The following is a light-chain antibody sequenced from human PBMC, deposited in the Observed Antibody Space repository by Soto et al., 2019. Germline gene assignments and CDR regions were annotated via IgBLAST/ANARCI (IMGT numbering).Light chain of an antibody. J-gene: IGLJ1*01. CDR2: EVS. V-gene: IGLV2-8*01. Sequence: QSVLTQPPSASGSPGQSVTISCTGTSSDVGGYNYVSWYQQHPGKAPKLMIYEVSERPSGVLDRFSGSKSSNTASLTVSGLQAEDEADYYCSSYAGSNNFVFGTGTKVTVL. CDR3: SSYAGSNNFV. CDR1: SSDVGGYNY.